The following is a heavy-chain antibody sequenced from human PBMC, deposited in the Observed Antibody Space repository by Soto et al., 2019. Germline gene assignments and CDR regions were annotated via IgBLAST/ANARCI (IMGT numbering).Heavy chain of an antibody. CDR2: ITYDGSFQ. Sequence: SLKISCQASGFNFDNYGMHWVRQAPGKGLEWVAVITYDGSFQYYADSVKGRFTISRDNSKNTLSLHLNTLKPEDTAVYHCAKDRVGGTFYTPLAFWGQGTLVTVSS. CDR1: GFNFDNYG. V-gene: IGHV3-30*18. J-gene: IGHJ4*02. D-gene: IGHD1-7*01. CDR3: AKDRVGGTFYTPLAF.